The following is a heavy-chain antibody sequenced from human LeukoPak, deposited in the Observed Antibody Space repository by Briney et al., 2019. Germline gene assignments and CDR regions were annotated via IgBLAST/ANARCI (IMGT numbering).Heavy chain of an antibody. J-gene: IGHJ4*02. V-gene: IGHV3-21*04. D-gene: IGHD6-19*01. Sequence: GGSLRLSCAASGFTFSSYTMNWVRQAPGKGLEWVSSISASSYYIYYADSVKGRFTISRDNSKNTLYLQMNSLRADDTAVYYCAKTPLAVAPGDFFDNWGQGTLVTVSS. CDR1: GFTFSSYT. CDR2: ISASSYYI. CDR3: AKTPLAVAPGDFFDN.